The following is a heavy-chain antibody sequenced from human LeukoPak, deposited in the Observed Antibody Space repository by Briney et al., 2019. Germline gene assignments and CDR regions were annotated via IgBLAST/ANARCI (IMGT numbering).Heavy chain of an antibody. CDR1: GYTFTSYA. Sequence: ASVKVSCKASGYTFTSYAMHWVRQAPGQRLEWMGWINAGNGNTKYSQKFQGRVTITRDTSASTAYMELSSLRPEDTAVYYCARAYGSSSSNFDYWGQGTLVTVSS. CDR2: INAGNGNT. J-gene: IGHJ4*02. D-gene: IGHD6-13*01. CDR3: ARAYGSSSSNFDY. V-gene: IGHV1-3*01.